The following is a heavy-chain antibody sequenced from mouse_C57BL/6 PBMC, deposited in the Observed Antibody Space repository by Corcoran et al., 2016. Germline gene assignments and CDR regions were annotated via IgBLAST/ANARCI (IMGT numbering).Heavy chain of an antibody. Sequence: EVQLQQSGPELVKPGASVKISCKASGYTFTDYYMNWVKQSHGKSLEWIGDINPNNGGTSYNQKFKGKATLTVDKSSSTAYMELRSLTSEDSAVYYCARELGLPYWGQGTTLTVSS. CDR3: ARELGLPY. D-gene: IGHD4-1*01. CDR1: GYTFTDYY. V-gene: IGHV1-26*01. CDR2: INPNNGGT. J-gene: IGHJ2*01.